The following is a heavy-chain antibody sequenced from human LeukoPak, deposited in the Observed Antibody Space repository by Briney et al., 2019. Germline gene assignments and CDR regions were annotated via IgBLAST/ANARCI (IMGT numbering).Heavy chain of an antibody. Sequence: GGSLRLSCEASGFTFSDYYMAWIRQAPGKGLEWVSDIRSTGSTTYYADSVKGRFTISRDNAKNSFYLQMNSLRAGDTAKYYCAKTYYYGSGSYTKGKSFDYWGQGTLVTVSS. CDR1: GFTFSDYY. CDR3: AKTYYYGSGSYTKGKSFDY. CDR2: IRSTGSTT. J-gene: IGHJ4*02. D-gene: IGHD3-10*01. V-gene: IGHV3-11*01.